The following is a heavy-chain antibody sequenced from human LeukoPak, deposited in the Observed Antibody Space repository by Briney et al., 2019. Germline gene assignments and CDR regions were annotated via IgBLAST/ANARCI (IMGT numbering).Heavy chain of an antibody. D-gene: IGHD2-2*01. V-gene: IGHV4-4*07. CDR2: IYTSGNT. Sequence: SETLSLTCTVSGDSISNYYWSWIRQPAGKGLEWIGRIYTSGNTNYNPSLKSRVTISVGSSKNQFSLKLSSVTAADTAVYYCAREVGMYFRYDYMDVWGKGTTVTVSS. CDR1: GDSISNYY. CDR3: AREVGMYFRYDYMDV. J-gene: IGHJ6*03.